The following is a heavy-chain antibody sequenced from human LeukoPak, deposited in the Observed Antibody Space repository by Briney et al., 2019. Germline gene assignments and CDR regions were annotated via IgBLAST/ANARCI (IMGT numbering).Heavy chain of an antibody. V-gene: IGHV4-34*01. CDR2: INHSGGT. CDR3: ARGYDSNGYVYYYYYMDV. CDR1: GGSFSGYY. J-gene: IGHJ6*03. D-gene: IGHD3-22*01. Sequence: SETLSLTCAVYGGSFSGYYWSWIRQPPGKGLEWIGEINHSGGTNFNPSLKSRVTISVDTSKNQFSLKLSSVTAADTAVYCCARGYDSNGYVYYYYYMDVWGKGTTVTVSS.